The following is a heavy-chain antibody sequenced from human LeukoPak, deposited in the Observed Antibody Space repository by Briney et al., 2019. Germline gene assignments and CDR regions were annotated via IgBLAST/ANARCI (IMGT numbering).Heavy chain of an antibody. D-gene: IGHD3-10*01. Sequence: SETLSLTCTVSGGSISSSSYYWGWIRQPPGKGLEWIGSTYYSGSTYYNPSLKSRVTISVDTSKNQFSLKLSSVTAADTAVYYCARSGGYYGSGYYYYGMDVWGQGTTVTVSS. J-gene: IGHJ6*02. CDR1: GGSISSSSYY. CDR2: TYYSGST. CDR3: ARSGGYYGSGYYYYGMDV. V-gene: IGHV4-39*01.